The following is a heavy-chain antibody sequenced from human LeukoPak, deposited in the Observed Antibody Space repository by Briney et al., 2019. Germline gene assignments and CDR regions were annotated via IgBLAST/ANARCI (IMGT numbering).Heavy chain of an antibody. D-gene: IGHD2-2*02. CDR1: GFTLSGNH. CDR2: IYHSGIT. CDR3: ARGCSSTSCYIY. V-gene: IGHV4-4*02. Sequence: WGSLRLSCAAFGFTLSGNHMNWVRQAPGKGLELIGEIYHSGITNYNPSLKSRVTISVDKPKNQFSLKLSSVTAADTAVYYCARGCSSTSCYIYWGQGTLVTVSS. J-gene: IGHJ4*02.